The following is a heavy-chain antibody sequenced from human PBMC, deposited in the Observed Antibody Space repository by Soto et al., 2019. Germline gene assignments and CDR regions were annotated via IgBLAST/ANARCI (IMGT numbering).Heavy chain of an antibody. D-gene: IGHD4-17*01. V-gene: IGHV4-34*01. Sequence: SETLSLTCAVYGGSFSGYYWSWIRQPPGKGLEWIGEINHSGSTNYNPSLKSRVTISVDTSKNQFSLKLSSVTAADTAVYYCARRPYGDYVGARGYYYMDVWGKGTTVTVSS. CDR2: INHSGST. CDR3: ARRPYGDYVGARGYYYMDV. J-gene: IGHJ6*03. CDR1: GGSFSGYY.